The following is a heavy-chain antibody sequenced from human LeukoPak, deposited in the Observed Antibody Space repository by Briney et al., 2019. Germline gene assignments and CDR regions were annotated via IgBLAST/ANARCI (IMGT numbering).Heavy chain of an antibody. CDR2: IYHSGNT. V-gene: IGHV4-38-2*01. D-gene: IGHD2-2*01. Sequence: SETLSLTCAVSGYSISSGYYWGWIRQPPGKGLEWIGSIYHSGNTYYNPSLKSRVTISVDTSKNQFSLKLSSVTAADTAVYYCARLSTSRPIGWFDPWGQGTLVTVSS. CDR3: ARLSTSRPIGWFDP. CDR1: GYSISSGYY. J-gene: IGHJ5*02.